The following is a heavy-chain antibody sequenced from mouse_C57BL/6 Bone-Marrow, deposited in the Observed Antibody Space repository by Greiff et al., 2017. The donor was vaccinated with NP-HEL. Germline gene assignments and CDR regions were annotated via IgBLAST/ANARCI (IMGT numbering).Heavy chain of an antibody. D-gene: IGHD1-1*01. CDR1: GFSITSGYY. Sequence: EVKLMESGPGLVKPSQSLSLTCSVTGFSITSGYYWNWIRQFPGNKLEWMGYISYDGSNNYNPSLKNRISLTRDTSKNQFFLKLNSVTTEDTATYYCARGYYYGSSLDYWGQGTTLTVSS. CDR3: ARGYYYGSSLDY. CDR2: ISYDGSN. J-gene: IGHJ2*01. V-gene: IGHV3-6*01.